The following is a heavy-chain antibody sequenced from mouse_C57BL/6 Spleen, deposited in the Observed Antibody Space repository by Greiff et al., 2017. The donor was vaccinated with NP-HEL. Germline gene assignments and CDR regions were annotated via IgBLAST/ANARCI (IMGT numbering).Heavy chain of an antibody. CDR1: GFNIKNTY. V-gene: IGHV14-3*01. CDR2: IDPANGNT. D-gene: IGHD1-1*01. J-gene: IGHJ1*03. Sequence: VQLKQSVAELVRPGASVKLSCTASGFNIKNTYMHWVKQRPEQGLEWIGRIDPANGNTKYAPKFQGKATITVDTSSNTAYLQLSSLTSEDTAIYSGASYYYGSSRYFDVWGKGTTVTVSS. CDR3: ASYYYGSSRYFDV.